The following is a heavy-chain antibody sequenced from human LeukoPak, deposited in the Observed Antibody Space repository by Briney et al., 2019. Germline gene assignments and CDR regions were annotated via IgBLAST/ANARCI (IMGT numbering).Heavy chain of an antibody. CDR1: GYTFTSYA. Sequence: VSVKVSRKASGYTFTSYAMNWVRQAPGQGLEWMGWINTNTGNPTYAQGFTGRFVFSLDTSVSTAYLQISSLRAEDTAVYYCARDSSSFYFDYWGQGTLVTVSS. V-gene: IGHV7-4-1*02. J-gene: IGHJ4*02. CDR3: ARDSSSFYFDY. D-gene: IGHD3-22*01. CDR2: INTNTGNP.